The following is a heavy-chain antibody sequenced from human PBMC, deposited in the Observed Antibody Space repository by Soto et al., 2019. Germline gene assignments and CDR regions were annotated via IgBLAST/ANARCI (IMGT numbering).Heavy chain of an antibody. CDR1: GGTFSSYT. J-gene: IGHJ4*02. CDR3: ARAGAYCSGGSCFLDY. V-gene: IGHV1-69*02. Sequence: ASVKVSCKASGGTFSSYTISWVRQAPGQGLEWMGRIIPILGIANYAQKFQGRVTITADKSTSTAYMELSSLRSEDTAVYYCARAGAYCSGGSCFLDYWGQGTLVTVSS. CDR2: IIPILGIA. D-gene: IGHD2-15*01.